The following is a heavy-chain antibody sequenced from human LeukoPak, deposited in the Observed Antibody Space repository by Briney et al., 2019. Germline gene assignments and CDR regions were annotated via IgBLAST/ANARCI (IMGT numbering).Heavy chain of an antibody. CDR1: GGSISSSNW. Sequence: PSETLSLTCAVSGGSISSSNWWSWVRQPPGKGLEWIGEIYHSGSTNYNPSLKSRVTISVDTSKNQFSLKLSSVTAADTAVYYCARHKYSSGWPPEGAFDIWGQGTMVTVSS. CDR2: IYHSGST. J-gene: IGHJ3*02. V-gene: IGHV4-4*02. CDR3: ARHKYSSGWPPEGAFDI. D-gene: IGHD6-19*01.